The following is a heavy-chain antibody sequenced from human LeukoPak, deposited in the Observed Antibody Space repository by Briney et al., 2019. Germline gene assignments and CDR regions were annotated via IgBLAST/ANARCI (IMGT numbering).Heavy chain of an antibody. CDR1: GRSISSYY. J-gene: IGHJ4*02. V-gene: IGHV4-59*01. CDR2: LYYSGST. Sequence: SETLSLTCTASGRSISSYYWCWIRQPPGKGLEWIGYLYYSGSTNYNPSLKSRVTISVDTSKNQFSLKLSSVTAADTAVYYCASRYGSGSYGFDFWGQGTLVTVSS. D-gene: IGHD3-10*01. CDR3: ASRYGSGSYGFDF.